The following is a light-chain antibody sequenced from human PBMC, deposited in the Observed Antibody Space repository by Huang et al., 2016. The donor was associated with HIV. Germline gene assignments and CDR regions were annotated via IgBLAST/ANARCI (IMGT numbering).Light chain of an antibody. CDR1: QSVSSW. CDR3: QQYNTYST. Sequence: STLSASVGDRVTITCRASQSVSSWLAWYQQKPGKAPKLLIYKASTLESGVPSRFSGSGSGTEFTLTISSLEPDNFASYYCQQYNTYSTFGQGTKVEIK. CDR2: KAS. J-gene: IGKJ1*01. V-gene: IGKV1-5*03.